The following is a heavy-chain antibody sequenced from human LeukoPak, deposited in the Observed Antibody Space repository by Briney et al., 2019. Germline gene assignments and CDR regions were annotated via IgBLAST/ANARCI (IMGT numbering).Heavy chain of an antibody. CDR1: GFTFSSYG. Sequence: GGSLRLSCAASGFTFSSYGTHWVRQAPGKGLEWVAVIWYDGSNKYYADSVKGRFTISRDNSKNTLYPQMNSLRAEDTAVYYCARGCSSTSCKVYYFDYWGQGTLVTVSS. J-gene: IGHJ4*02. CDR3: ARGCSSTSCKVYYFDY. V-gene: IGHV3-33*01. CDR2: IWYDGSNK. D-gene: IGHD2-2*01.